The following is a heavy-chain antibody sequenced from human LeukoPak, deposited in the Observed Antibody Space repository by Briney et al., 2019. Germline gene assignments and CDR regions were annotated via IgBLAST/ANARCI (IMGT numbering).Heavy chain of an antibody. CDR3: ARNYGGYGGTDY. CDR2: INWNGGST. V-gene: IGHV3-20*04. CDR1: GFTFSSYW. D-gene: IGHD4-23*01. J-gene: IGHJ4*02. Sequence: GGSLRLSCAASGFTFSSYWMHWVRQAPGKGLEWVSGINWNGGSTAYADSVKGRFTISRDSAKNSVYLQMNSLRVEDTALYYCARNYGGYGGTDYWGQGTLVT.